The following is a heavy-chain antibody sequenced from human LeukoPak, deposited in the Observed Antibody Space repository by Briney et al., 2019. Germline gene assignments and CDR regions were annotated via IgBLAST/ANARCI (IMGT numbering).Heavy chain of an antibody. CDR2: ISSSGTTI. Sequence: PGGSLRLSCAASGFTFSSYEMNWVRQAPGKGLEWVSYISSSGTTIYYADSVKGRVTISRDNAKNSQYLQMNSLRVEDTALYYCARAQTYGDSRLLLDYWGQGTLVTVSS. V-gene: IGHV3-48*03. CDR3: ARAQTYGDSRLLLDY. CDR1: GFTFSSYE. D-gene: IGHD2-21*02. J-gene: IGHJ4*02.